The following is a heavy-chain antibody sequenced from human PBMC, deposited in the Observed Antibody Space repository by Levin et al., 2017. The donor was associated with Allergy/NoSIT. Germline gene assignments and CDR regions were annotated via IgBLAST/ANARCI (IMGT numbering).Heavy chain of an antibody. J-gene: IGHJ6*02. D-gene: IGHD3-3*01. CDR2: INSDGSST. Sequence: PGGSLRLSCAASGFTFSSFWMHWVRQAPGKGLVWVSRINSDGSSTSYADSVKGRFTISRDNAKNTLYLQMNSLRAEDTAVYYCARYYDFWSGYYIPNYYYYGMDVWGQGTTVTVSS. CDR3: ARYYDFWSGYYIPNYYYYGMDV. V-gene: IGHV3-74*01. CDR1: GFTFSSFW.